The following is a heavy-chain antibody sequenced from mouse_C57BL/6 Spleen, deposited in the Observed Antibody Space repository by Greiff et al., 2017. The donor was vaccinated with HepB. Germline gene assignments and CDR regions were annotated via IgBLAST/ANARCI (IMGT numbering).Heavy chain of an antibody. CDR3: ARIYYDYFYFDY. J-gene: IGHJ2*01. V-gene: IGHV3-6*01. CDR1: GYSITSGYY. D-gene: IGHD2-4*01. Sequence: EVQRVESGPGLVKPSQSLSLTCSVTGYSITSGYYWNWIRQFPGNKLEWMGYISYDGSNNYNPSLKNRISITRDTSKNQFFLKLNSVTTEDTATYSCARIYYDYFYFDYWGQGTTLTVSS. CDR2: ISYDGSN.